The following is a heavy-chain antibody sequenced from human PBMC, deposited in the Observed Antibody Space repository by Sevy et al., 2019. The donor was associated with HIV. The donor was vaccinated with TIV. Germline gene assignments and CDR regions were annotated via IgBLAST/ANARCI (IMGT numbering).Heavy chain of an antibody. D-gene: IGHD5-12*01. CDR1: GYTFTSYG. V-gene: IGHV1-18*01. CDR3: ARDDRGYNGYEEPYYYGMDV. Sequence: ASVKVSCKASGYTFTSYGISWVRQAPGQGLEWMGWISAYNGNTNYAQKLQGRVTMTTDTSTSTAYMELRSLRSDDTAVYYCARDDRGYNGYEEPYYYGMDVWGQGTTVTVSS. CDR2: ISAYNGNT. J-gene: IGHJ6*02.